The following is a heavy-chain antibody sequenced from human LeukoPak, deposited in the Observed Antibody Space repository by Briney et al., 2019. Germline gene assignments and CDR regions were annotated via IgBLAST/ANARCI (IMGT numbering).Heavy chain of an antibody. CDR3: ARHATGIAAAGTSSFDY. CDR2: INHSGST. D-gene: IGHD6-13*01. CDR1: GGSFSGYY. Sequence: SETLSLTCAVYGGSFSGYYWSWIRQPPGKGLEWIGEINHSGSTNYNPSLKSRVTISVDTSKNQFSLKLSSVTAADTAVYYCARHATGIAAAGTSSFDYWGQGTLVTVSS. J-gene: IGHJ4*02. V-gene: IGHV4-34*01.